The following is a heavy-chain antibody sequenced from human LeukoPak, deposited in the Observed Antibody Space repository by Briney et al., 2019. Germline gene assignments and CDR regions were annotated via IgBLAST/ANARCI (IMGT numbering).Heavy chain of an antibody. CDR2: IYPGDSET. V-gene: IGHV5-51*01. CDR1: GYSFSTYW. Sequence: GESLKISCTASGYSFSTYWIGWVRQMPGKGLEWMGIIYPGDSETIYSPSFQGQVTISADKSTSTAYLRWSSPKASDTAIYYCARGKLTFDPWGQGTLVTVSS. CDR3: ARGKLTFDP. D-gene: IGHD4/OR15-4a*01. J-gene: IGHJ5*02.